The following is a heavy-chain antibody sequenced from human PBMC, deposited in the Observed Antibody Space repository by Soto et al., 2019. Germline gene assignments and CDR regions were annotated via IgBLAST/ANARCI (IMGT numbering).Heavy chain of an antibody. CDR2: IYSGGST. V-gene: IGHV3-53*02. J-gene: IGHJ6*02. D-gene: IGHD6-19*01. CDR3: AAVGWLSQHYYYYYGMDV. Sequence: EVQLVETGGGLIQPGGSLRLSCAASGFTVSSNYMSWVRQAPGKGLEWVSVIYSGGSTYYADSVKGRFTISRDNSKNTLYLQMNSLRAEDTAVYYCAAVGWLSQHYYYYYGMDVWGQGTTVTVSS. CDR1: GFTVSSNY.